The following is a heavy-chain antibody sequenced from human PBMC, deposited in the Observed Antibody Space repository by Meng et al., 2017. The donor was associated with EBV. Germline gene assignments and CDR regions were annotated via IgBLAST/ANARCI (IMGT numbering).Heavy chain of an antibody. J-gene: IGHJ4*02. CDR1: GGPFRDYA. CDR2: FLPRLGAP. CDR3: ASESGRGYTPDY. Sequence: QVQLVSAAAEVKKPGSSVKVSCKTSGGPFRDYAFSWLRQAPGQGLEWLGGFLPRLGAPNYAQKFHGRVKITADESTSTHYMDLSSLRSEDTAIYYCASESGRGYTPDYWGQGTLVTVSS. D-gene: IGHD3-10*01. V-gene: IGHV1-69*01.